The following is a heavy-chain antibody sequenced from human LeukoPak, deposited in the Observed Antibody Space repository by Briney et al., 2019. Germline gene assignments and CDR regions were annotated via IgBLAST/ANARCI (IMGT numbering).Heavy chain of an antibody. CDR1: GFTVSSNY. CDR2: IYSGGST. J-gene: IGHJ4*02. D-gene: IGHD3-3*01. CDR3: ARAYYDFWSGYYDY. V-gene: IGHV3-53*01. Sequence: GGSLRLSCAASGFTVSSNYMSWVRQAPGKGLEWVSVIYSGGSTYYADSVKGRFTISRDNSKNTLYLQMNSLRAEDTALYYCARAYYDFWSGYYDYWGQGTLVTVSS.